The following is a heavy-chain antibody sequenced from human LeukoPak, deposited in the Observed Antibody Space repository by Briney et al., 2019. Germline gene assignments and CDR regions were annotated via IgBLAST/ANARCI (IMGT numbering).Heavy chain of an antibody. V-gene: IGHV3-15*01. D-gene: IGHD5-18*01. CDR1: GFTFSNAW. CDR2: IKSKTDGGTT. J-gene: IGHJ5*02. Sequence: PGGSLRLSCAASGFTFSNAWMSWVRQAPGKGLEWVGRIKSKTDGGTTDYAAPVKGRFTISRDDSKNTLYLQMNSLKTEDTAVYYCTTDVEQLWLGNWFDPWGQGTLVTVSS. CDR3: TTDVEQLWLGNWFDP.